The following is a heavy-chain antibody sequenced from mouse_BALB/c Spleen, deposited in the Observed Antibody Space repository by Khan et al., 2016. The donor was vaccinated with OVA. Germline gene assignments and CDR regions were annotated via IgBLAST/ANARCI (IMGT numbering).Heavy chain of an antibody. CDR1: GYTFTSYT. J-gene: IGHJ3*01. CDR3: VRDGAYHRNDGWFAY. Sequence: QVQLKQSGAELARPGASVKMSCKASGYTFTSYTITWIKLRPGQGLEWIGFINPSNGYTNSNQKFKDKATLTADKSSTTVYMQLSSLTSDDSAVYNCVRDGAYHRNDGWFAYWGQGTLVTVSA. D-gene: IGHD2-14*01. V-gene: IGHV1-4*01. CDR2: INPSNGYT.